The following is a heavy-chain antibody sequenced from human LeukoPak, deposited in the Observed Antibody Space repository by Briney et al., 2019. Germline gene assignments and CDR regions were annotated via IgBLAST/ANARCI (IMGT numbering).Heavy chain of an antibody. Sequence: SETLSLTCTVSGGSISSSSYYWGWIRQPPGKGLEWIGSIYYSGSTYYNPSLKSRVTISVDTSKNQFSLKLSSVTAADTAVYYCARGPIAVAAPFDYWGQGTLVTVSS. D-gene: IGHD6-19*01. CDR3: ARGPIAVAAPFDY. J-gene: IGHJ4*02. CDR1: GGSISSSSYY. CDR2: IYYSGST. V-gene: IGHV4-39*07.